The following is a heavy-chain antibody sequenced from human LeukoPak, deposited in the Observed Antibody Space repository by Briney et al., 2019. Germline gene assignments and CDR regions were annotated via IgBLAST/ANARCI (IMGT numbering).Heavy chain of an antibody. J-gene: IGHJ5*02. D-gene: IGHD5-24*01. V-gene: IGHV4-31*03. CDR2: IYYSGST. CDR1: GGSISSGAYY. Sequence: SEALSLTCTVSGGSISSGAYYWSWIRQHPGKGLEWIGYIYYSGSTYYNPSLKSRVTISVDTSKNQFSLKLSSVTAADTAVYYCARVPEMATGSWGQGTLVTVSS. CDR3: ARVPEMATGS.